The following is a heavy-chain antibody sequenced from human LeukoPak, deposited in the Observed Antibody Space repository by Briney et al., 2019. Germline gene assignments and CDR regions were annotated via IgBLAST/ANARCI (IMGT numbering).Heavy chain of an antibody. CDR2: ISSSSSYI. CDR1: GFTFSSYS. Sequence: GGSLRLSCAASGFTFSSYSMNWVRQAPGTGLERVSSISSSSSYIYYADSVKGRFTISRDNAKNSLYLQMNSLRAEDTAVYYCARDSGSGYYPDYWGQGTLVTVSS. V-gene: IGHV3-21*01. J-gene: IGHJ4*02. D-gene: IGHD3-22*01. CDR3: ARDSGSGYYPDY.